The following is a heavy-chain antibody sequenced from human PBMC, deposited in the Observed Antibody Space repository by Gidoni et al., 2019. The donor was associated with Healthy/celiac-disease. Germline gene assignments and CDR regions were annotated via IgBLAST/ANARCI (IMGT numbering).Heavy chain of an antibody. J-gene: IGHJ6*02. V-gene: IGHV3-30*18. Sequence: QVQLVESGGDVVQPGRSLRLSCAASGFAFSSYGMHWVRQAPGKGLGWVAVISYDGSNKYYADSVKGRFTISRDNSKNTLYLQMNSLRAEDTAVYYCAKDLLRSSSWSPSPYYYYGMDVWGQGTTVTVSS. CDR3: AKDLLRSSSWSPSPYYYYGMDV. CDR2: ISYDGSNK. D-gene: IGHD6-13*01. CDR1: GFAFSSYG.